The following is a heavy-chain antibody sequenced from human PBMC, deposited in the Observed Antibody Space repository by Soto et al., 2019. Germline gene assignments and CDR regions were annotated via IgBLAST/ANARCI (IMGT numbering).Heavy chain of an antibody. CDR2: INAGNGNT. D-gene: IGHD1-7*01. CDR3: ARHWHFDAFDI. V-gene: IGHV1-3*01. J-gene: IGHJ3*02. Sequence: ASVKVSCKASGYTFTSYAMHWVRQAPGQRLEWMGWINAGNGNTKYSQKLQGRITITRDKSASTAYMELSRLRSDDTAVYYCARHWHFDAFDIWGQGTMVTVSS. CDR1: GYTFTSYA.